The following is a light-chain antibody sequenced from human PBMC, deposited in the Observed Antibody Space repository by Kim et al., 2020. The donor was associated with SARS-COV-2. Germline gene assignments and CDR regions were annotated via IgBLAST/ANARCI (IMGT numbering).Light chain of an antibody. J-gene: IGKJ2*01. CDR2: GAS. V-gene: IGKV3-15*01. CDR1: QSVSSN. CDR3: QQYNNWPPNT. Sequence: SPGERATLACRASQSVSSNLAWYQQKPGQAPRLLIYGASTRATGIPARVSGSGSGKEFTLTIRSLQSEDFAVYYCQQYNNWPPNTFGQGTKLEI.